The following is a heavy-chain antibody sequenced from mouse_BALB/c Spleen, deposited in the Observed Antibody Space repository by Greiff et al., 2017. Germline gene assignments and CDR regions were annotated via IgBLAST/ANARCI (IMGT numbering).Heavy chain of an antibody. CDR1: GYSFTGYY. CDR2: INPYNGAT. Sequence: EVQLQESGPELVKPGASVKISCKASGYSFTGYYMHWVKQSHVKSLEWIGRINPYNGATSYNQNFKDKASLTVDKSSSTAYMELHSLTSEDSAVYYCARDGLDYWGQGTSLTVAS. V-gene: IGHV1-31*01. CDR3: ARDGLDY. D-gene: IGHD2-3*01. J-gene: IGHJ2*02.